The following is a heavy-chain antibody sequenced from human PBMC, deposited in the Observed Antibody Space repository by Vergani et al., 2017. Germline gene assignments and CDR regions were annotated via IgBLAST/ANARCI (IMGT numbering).Heavy chain of an antibody. CDR1: GFTFDDYA. V-gene: IGHV3-9*01. J-gene: IGHJ6*02. CDR2: ISWNSCSI. Sequence: EVQLVESGGGLVQPGRSLRLSCAASGFTFDDYAMHWVRQAPGKGLEWVSGISWNSCSIGYADSVKGRFTFSRDNGKNSLYLQMNSLRAEDTALYDCANAKIAAANYYYGMDIWGQGTTVTVSS. CDR3: ANAKIAAANYYYGMDI. D-gene: IGHD6-13*01.